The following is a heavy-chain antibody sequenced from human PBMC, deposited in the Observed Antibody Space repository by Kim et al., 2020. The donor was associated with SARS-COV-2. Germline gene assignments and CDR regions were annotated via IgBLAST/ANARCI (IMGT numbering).Heavy chain of an antibody. Sequence: SETLSLTCAVYGGSFSGYYWSWIRQPPGKGLEWIGEINHSGSTNYNPSLKSRVTISVDTSKNQFSLKLSSVTAADTAVYYCARGFRRPLAAAGPSFDYWGQGTLVTVSS. CDR1: GGSFSGYY. CDR2: INHSGST. CDR3: ARGFRRPLAAAGPSFDY. V-gene: IGHV4-34*01. J-gene: IGHJ4*02. D-gene: IGHD6-13*01.